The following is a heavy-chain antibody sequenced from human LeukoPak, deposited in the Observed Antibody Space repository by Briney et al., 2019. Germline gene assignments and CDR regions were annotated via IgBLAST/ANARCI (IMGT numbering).Heavy chain of an antibody. Sequence: GGSLRLSCAASGFTLSGYWMHWVRQAPGEGLVWVSRIDPDGTTTNYADSVKGRFTTSRDSAKNTLYLQMNSLRAEDTALYYCTRVQAGRAGLMDVWGRGTTVTVSS. CDR2: IDPDGTTT. J-gene: IGHJ6*02. V-gene: IGHV3-74*01. D-gene: IGHD6-13*01. CDR3: TRVQAGRAGLMDV. CDR1: GFTLSGYW.